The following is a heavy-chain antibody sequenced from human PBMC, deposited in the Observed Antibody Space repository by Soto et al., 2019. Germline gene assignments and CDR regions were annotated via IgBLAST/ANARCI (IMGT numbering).Heavy chain of an antibody. CDR2: IIPIFGTA. D-gene: IGHD2-15*01. CDR3: AREKPEPIVVVVAATLDI. J-gene: IGHJ3*02. CDR1: GGTFSSYA. Sequence: GASVKVSCKASGGTFSSYAISWVRQAPGQGLEWMGGIIPIFGTANYAQKFQGRVTITADESTSTAYMELSSLRSEDTAVYYCAREKPEPIVVVVAATLDIWGQGTMVPVSS. V-gene: IGHV1-69*13.